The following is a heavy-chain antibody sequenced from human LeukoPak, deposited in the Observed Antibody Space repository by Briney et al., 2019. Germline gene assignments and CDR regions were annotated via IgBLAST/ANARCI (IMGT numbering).Heavy chain of an antibody. V-gene: IGHV4-59*08. CDR1: GGSISSYY. CDR3: ARSRRGSGWYYY. Sequence: SETLSLTCTVSGGSISSYYWSWIRQPPGKGLEWIGYIYYSGSTNYNPPLKSRVTISVDTSKNQFSLKLSSVTAADTAVYYCARSRRGSGWYYYWGQGTLVTVSS. CDR2: IYYSGST. J-gene: IGHJ4*02. D-gene: IGHD6-19*01.